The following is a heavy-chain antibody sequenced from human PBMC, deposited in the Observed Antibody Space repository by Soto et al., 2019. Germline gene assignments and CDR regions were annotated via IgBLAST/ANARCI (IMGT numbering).Heavy chain of an antibody. Sequence: VQLVETGGGLIQPGGSLRLSCAASGFTVSSNYMYWVRQAPGKGLEWVSVIYSGGSTYYADSVKDRFTISRDNSKNTLYLQMNSLGAEDTAVYYCATAESKRRFDYWGQGTLVTVSS. CDR3: ATAESKRRFDY. V-gene: IGHV3-53*02. CDR2: IYSGGST. CDR1: GFTVSSNY. J-gene: IGHJ4*02.